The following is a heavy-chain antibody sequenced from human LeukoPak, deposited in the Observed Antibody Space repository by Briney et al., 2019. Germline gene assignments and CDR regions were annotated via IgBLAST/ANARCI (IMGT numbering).Heavy chain of an antibody. CDR1: GASLNGHY. J-gene: IGHJ3*02. CDR3: ARRLTMIVVPYAFDI. Sequence: SETLSLTCAVYGASLNGHYWSWIRQPPGKGLEWIGEGSDVGGTKYNPSLKSRVTISVDRSKNQFSLKLSSVTAADTAVYYCARRLTMIVVPYAFDIWGQGTMVTVSS. V-gene: IGHV4-34*01. CDR2: GSDVGGT. D-gene: IGHD3-22*01.